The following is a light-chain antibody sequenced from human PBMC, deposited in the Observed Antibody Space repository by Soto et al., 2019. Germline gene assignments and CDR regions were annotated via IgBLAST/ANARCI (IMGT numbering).Light chain of an antibody. V-gene: IGKV3-11*01. CDR2: DVS. J-gene: IGKJ2*01. Sequence: EIVLTQSPATLSLSPGERATLSCRASQCVSSYLAWYQQKPGQAPRLVIYDVSSRATGVPPRFSGSGSGTDFTLTISSLEPEDFAFYYCLQRSTWYTFGQGTKLEIK. CDR1: QCVSSY. CDR3: LQRSTWYT.